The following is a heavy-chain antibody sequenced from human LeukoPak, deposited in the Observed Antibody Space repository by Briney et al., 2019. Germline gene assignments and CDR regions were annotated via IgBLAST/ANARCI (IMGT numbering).Heavy chain of an antibody. CDR1: GGSLSNYY. CDR3: ARHRGSSWYESFDY. V-gene: IGHV4-59*08. CDR2: MYYGGST. J-gene: IGHJ4*02. Sequence: SETLSLTCSVSGGSLSNYYWNWIRQPPGKGLEWIGSMYYGGSTNYNPSLKSRVTISVDTSENQFPLKVSSVTAADTAVYYCARHRGSSWYESFDYWGQGILVTVSS. D-gene: IGHD6-13*01.